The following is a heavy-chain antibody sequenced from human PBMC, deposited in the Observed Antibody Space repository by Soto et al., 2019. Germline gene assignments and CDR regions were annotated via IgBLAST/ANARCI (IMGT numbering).Heavy chain of an antibody. CDR3: ASGGAIIADNWFDP. D-gene: IGHD6-13*01. V-gene: IGHV4-34*01. Sequence: QVQLQQWGAGLLKPSETLSLTCAVYGGSFSGYYWSWIRQPPGKGLEWIGEINHSGSTNYNPSLKSRVTRSVDTSKNQFSLKLRSVTAAHTAVYYCASGGAIIADNWFDPWGQGTLVTVSS. CDR2: INHSGST. J-gene: IGHJ5*02. CDR1: GGSFSGYY.